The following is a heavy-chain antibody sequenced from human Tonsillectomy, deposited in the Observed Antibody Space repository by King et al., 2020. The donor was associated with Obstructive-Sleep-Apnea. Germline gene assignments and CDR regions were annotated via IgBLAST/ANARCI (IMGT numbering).Heavy chain of an antibody. CDR1: GFTFINYG. V-gene: IGHV3-30*02. CDR2: IRYDGSHK. J-gene: IGHJ4*02. Sequence: VQLVESGGGVVQPGGSLRLSCAASGFTFINYGMHWVRQAPGKGLGWVAFIRYDGSHKYYADSVKGRFTISRDNAKNTLDLQMNSLRAEDTAMYYCAKGWGNYFDYWGQGTLVTVSS. D-gene: IGHD7-27*01. CDR3: AKGWGNYFDY.